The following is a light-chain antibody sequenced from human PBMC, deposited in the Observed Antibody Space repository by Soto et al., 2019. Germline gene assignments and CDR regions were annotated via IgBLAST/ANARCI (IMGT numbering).Light chain of an antibody. V-gene: IGKV1-27*01. J-gene: IGKJ1*01. CDR2: AAS. Sequence: DIQMTQSPSSLSASVGDRVTITCRASQGIDNDLAWYQQKPGKVPKLLIFAASTLQSGVPSRFSGSGSGTDFPLPISTLQPEDVATFYCQNYYSAPRTFGKGTKV. CDR3: QNYYSAPRT. CDR1: QGIDND.